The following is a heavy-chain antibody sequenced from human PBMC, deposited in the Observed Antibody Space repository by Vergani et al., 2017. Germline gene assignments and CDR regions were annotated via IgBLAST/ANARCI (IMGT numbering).Heavy chain of an antibody. CDR3: ARGDYGILTGYRY. Sequence: QVPVVQSGAEVKKSGASVKVSCKTSGYTFSNYYMHWVRQAPGQGLEWMGIINPSGGHTNYAQKFQGRVTMTRDTSTSTVYMELSNLRSEDTAIYYCARGDYGILTGYRYWGQGTLVTVSA. J-gene: IGHJ4*02. V-gene: IGHV1-46*03. CDR2: INPSGGHT. CDR1: GYTFSNYY. D-gene: IGHD3-9*01.